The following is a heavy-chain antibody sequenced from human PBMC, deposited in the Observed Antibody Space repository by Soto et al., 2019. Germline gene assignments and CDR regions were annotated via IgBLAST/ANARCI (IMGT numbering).Heavy chain of an antibody. CDR2: ISSTTNYI. Sequence: PGGSLRLSCAPSGFTFTRYSMNSVRQAPGKGLEWVSSISSTTNYIYYGGSMKGRFTVSRDNAKNSLYLQMNSLRAEDTAVYYCAKDHPRGIAAYYGMDVWGQGTTVTVSS. V-gene: IGHV3-21*06. D-gene: IGHD6-13*01. CDR1: GFTFTRYS. CDR3: AKDHPRGIAAYYGMDV. J-gene: IGHJ6*02.